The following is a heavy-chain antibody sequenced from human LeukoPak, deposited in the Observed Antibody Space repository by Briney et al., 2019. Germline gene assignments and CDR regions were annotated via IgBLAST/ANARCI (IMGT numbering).Heavy chain of an antibody. CDR3: ARSRFPYYRLSGADYYMDV. CDR1: GGTFSSYA. J-gene: IGHJ6*03. V-gene: IGHV1-69*06. CDR2: IIPIFGTV. D-gene: IGHD3-10*01. Sequence: SVKVSCKASGGTFSSYAISWVRQAPGQGLEWMGGIIPIFGTVNYAQKFQGRVTVKADKSTSTVYMELSSLRSADTAVYYCARSRFPYYRLSGADYYMDVWGKGTTVTVSS.